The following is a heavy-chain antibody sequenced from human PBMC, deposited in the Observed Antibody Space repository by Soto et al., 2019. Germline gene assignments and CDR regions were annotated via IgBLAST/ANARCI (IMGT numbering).Heavy chain of an antibody. D-gene: IGHD3-9*01. CDR3: ARVRGTYYDILTADDAFDI. CDR2: INPSGGST. J-gene: IGHJ3*02. CDR1: GYTFTSYY. V-gene: IGHV1-46*03. Sequence: ASVKVSCKASGYTFTSYYMHWVRQAPGQGLEWMGIINPSGGSTSYAQKFQGRVTMTRDTSTSTVYMELSSLRSEDTAVYYCARVRGTYYDILTADDAFDIWGQGTMVTVS.